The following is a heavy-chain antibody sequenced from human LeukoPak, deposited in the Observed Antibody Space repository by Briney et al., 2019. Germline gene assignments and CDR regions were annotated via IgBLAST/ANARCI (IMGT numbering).Heavy chain of an antibody. Sequence: PGGSLRLSCAASGFTFSSYSMNWVRQAPGKGLEWVSSISSSSSYMYYADSVKGRFTISRDNAKNSLYLQMNSLRAEDTAVYYCARDLRATTLGTDAFDIWGQGTMVTVSS. D-gene: IGHD4-17*01. CDR1: GFTFSSYS. CDR3: ARDLRATTLGTDAFDI. V-gene: IGHV3-21*01. CDR2: ISSSSSYM. J-gene: IGHJ3*02.